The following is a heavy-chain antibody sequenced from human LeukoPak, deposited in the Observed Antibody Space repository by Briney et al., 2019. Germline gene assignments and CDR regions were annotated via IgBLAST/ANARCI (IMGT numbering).Heavy chain of an antibody. V-gene: IGHV5-10-1*01. Sequence: GESLKISCKGPRYSFTSYWISWVRQMPGKGLEWMGRIDPSDSYTNYSPSFQGHVTISADKSISTAYLQWSSLKASETAMYYCARHGDFTALITWGQGTLVTVSS. D-gene: IGHD5-18*01. CDR2: IDPSDSYT. J-gene: IGHJ5*02. CDR1: RYSFTSYW. CDR3: ARHGDFTALIT.